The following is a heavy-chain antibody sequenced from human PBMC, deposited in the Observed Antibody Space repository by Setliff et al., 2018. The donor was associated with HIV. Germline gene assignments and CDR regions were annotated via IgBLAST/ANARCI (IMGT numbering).Heavy chain of an antibody. J-gene: IGHJ6*03. CDR2: IYHSGST. CDR1: GDYVRTPSSF. D-gene: IGHD3-16*01. V-gene: IGHV4-39*07. Sequence: PSETLSLTCAVSGDYVRTPSSFWGWIRQPPGKGLEWIGSIYHSGSTYYNPSLKSRVAISVDTSKSQFSLKVISATAADTAVYXXSRVRGGPSFLHSYYYVDGWGKGTTVTVSS. CDR3: SRVRGGPSFLHSYYYVDG.